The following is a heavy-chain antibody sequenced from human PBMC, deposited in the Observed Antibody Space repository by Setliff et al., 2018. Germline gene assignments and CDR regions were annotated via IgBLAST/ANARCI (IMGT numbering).Heavy chain of an antibody. CDR1: GYTFTSYD. D-gene: IGHD3-22*01. J-gene: IGHJ3*02. Sequence: GASVKVSCKASGYTFTSYDINWVRQATGQGLEWMGIINPSGGSTSYAQKFQGRVTMTRDTSTSTVYMELSSLRSEDTAVYYCARDGDNYYDSSGYYLNHAFYIWGQGTMVTGSS. V-gene: IGHV1-46*01. CDR2: INPSGGST. CDR3: ARDGDNYYDSSGYYLNHAFYI.